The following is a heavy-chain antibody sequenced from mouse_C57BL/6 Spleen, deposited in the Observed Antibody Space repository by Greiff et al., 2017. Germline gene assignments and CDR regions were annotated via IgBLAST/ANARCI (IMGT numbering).Heavy chain of an antibody. V-gene: IGHV1-39*01. Sequence: VQLKESGPELVKPGASVKISCKASGYSFTDYNMHWVKQSNGKSLEWIGVINPNYGTTSYNQKFKGKATLTVDQSSSTAYMQLNSLTSEDSAVYYCARTEITTVVAHYFDYWGQGTTLTVSS. D-gene: IGHD1-1*01. CDR3: ARTEITTVVAHYFDY. CDR1: GYSFTDYN. CDR2: INPNYGTT. J-gene: IGHJ2*01.